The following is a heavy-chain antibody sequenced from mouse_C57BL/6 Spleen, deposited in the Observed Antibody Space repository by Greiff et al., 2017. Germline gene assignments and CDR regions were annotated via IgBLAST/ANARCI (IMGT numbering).Heavy chain of an antibody. CDR1: GYTFTGYW. CDR2: ILPGSGST. Sequence: QVQLQQSGAELIKPGASVKLSCKATGYTFTGYWIAWVKQRPGHGLEWIGEILPGSGSTNYNEKFKGKATFTSATSSITAYMHLSSLTTEDSAIYDCARKYISKYGGDFGGWGTGTTVTVSS. J-gene: IGHJ1*03. CDR3: ARKYISKYGGDFGG. D-gene: IGHD2-5*01. V-gene: IGHV1-9*01.